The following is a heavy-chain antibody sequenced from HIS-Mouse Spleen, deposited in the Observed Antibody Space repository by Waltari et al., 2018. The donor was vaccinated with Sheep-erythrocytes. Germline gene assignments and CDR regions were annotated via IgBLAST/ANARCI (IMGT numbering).Heavy chain of an antibody. Sequence: DVQLVEAAGFLVQPGGSLRRSCAAPGFTCDASALHWFRQAPGKGLEWVSLISWDGGSTYYADSVKGRFTISRDNSKNSLYLQMNSLRAEDTALYYCAKDKFVGYSGYYFDYWGQGTLVTVSS. CDR1: GFTCDASA. CDR2: ISWDGGST. V-gene: IGHV3-43D*03. CDR3: AKDKFVGYSGYYFDY. J-gene: IGHJ4*02. D-gene: IGHD5-12*01.